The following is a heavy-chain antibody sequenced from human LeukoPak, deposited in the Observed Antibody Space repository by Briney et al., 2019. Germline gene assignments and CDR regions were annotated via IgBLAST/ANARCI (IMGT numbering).Heavy chain of an antibody. CDR1: GGSFSGYY. J-gene: IGHJ4*02. CDR2: INHSGST. CDR3: ARTPHPQKYGGRFDY. D-gene: IGHD4-23*01. V-gene: IGHV4-34*01. Sequence: SETLSLTCAVYGGSFSGYYWSWIRQPPGKGLEWIGEINHSGSTNYNPSLKSRVTISVDTSKNQFSLKLSSVTAADTAVYYCARTPHPQKYGGRFDYWGQGTLVTVSS.